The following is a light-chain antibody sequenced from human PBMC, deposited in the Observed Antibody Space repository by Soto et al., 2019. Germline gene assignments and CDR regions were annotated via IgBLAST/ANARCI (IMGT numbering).Light chain of an antibody. V-gene: IGKV3-11*01. CDR3: QQRCSWQWT. CDR1: QSISSY. CDR2: DVL. J-gene: IGKJ1*01. Sequence: EIVLTQSPATLPLYSGQRATLSCRSSQSISSYLAWYQQKPGQTYRLLTYDVLIRATGIPARFSGSGFGTSFTVTFSFLEPEDFAVYYWQQRCSWQWTLSQGAKVEI.